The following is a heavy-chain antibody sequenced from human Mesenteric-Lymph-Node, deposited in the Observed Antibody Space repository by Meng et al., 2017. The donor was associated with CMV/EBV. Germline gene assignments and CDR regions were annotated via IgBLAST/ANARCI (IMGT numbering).Heavy chain of an antibody. CDR3: TRVMYGRYGQFDL. Sequence: AASGFIFNNSWVPWVRQAPGKGLVWVSRISSDGSTTNYADSVKGRFSISRDNAKNTLYLQMNSLRADDTAVYFCTRVMYGRYGQFDLWGQGTLVTVSS. CDR2: ISSDGSTT. V-gene: IGHV3-74*01. D-gene: IGHD1-26*01. CDR1: GFIFNNSW. J-gene: IGHJ4*02.